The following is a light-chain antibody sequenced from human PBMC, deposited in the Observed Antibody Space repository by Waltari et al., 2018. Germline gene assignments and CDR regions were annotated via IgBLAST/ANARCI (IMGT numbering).Light chain of an antibody. J-gene: IGLJ1*01. CDR1: KVGNKS. CDR2: QDK. CDR3: QAWDTSTYV. Sequence: SYELTQPPSVSVSPGQTASIPCPADKVGNKSASWYQQKPGQSPVLVIYQDKKRPSWIPERFSASNSGNTATLTISGTQAMDEADYYCQAWDTSTYVFGTGTKVTVL. V-gene: IGLV3-1*01.